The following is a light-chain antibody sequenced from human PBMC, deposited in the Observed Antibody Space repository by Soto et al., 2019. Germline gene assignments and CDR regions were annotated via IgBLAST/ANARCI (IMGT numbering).Light chain of an antibody. CDR3: AVWDDSLNGPV. Sequence: QSVLTQPPSASGTPGQRVSISCSGSSSNIGRNTMIWYQQLPGTAPKLLIYHDDQWPPGVPDRFSGSKSGTSASLAISGLQSDDEADYYCAVWDDSLNGPVFGGGTKLTVL. CDR2: HDD. J-gene: IGLJ2*01. V-gene: IGLV1-44*01. CDR1: SSNIGRNT.